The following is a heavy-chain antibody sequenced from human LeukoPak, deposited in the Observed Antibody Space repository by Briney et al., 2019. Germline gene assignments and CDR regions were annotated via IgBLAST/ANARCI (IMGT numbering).Heavy chain of an antibody. CDR3: ARMYDSSGYYYVVSSGYFDY. CDR1: QFTFCNYW. V-gene: IGHV3-21*01. CDR2: ISSSSSYI. Sequence: GGSLRLSCAASQFTFCNYWMTWVRQAPGKGLEWVSSISSSSSYIYYTDSVKGRFTISRDNAKNSLYLQINSLRAEDTGVYYCARMYDSSGYYYVVSSGYFDYWGQGTLVTVSS. J-gene: IGHJ4*02. D-gene: IGHD3-22*01.